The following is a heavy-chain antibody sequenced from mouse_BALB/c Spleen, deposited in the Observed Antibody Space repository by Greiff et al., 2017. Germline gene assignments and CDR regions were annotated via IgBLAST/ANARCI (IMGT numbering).Heavy chain of an antibody. CDR2: IAPGSGST. CDR3: ARRRGEYYGVFDY. CDR1: GYTFTSYW. Sequence: DLVKPGASVKLSCKASGYTFTSYWINWIKQRPGQGLEWIGRIAPGSGSTYYNEMFKGKATLTVDTSSSTAYIQLSSLSSEDSAVYFCARRRGEYYGVFDYWGQGTSVTVSS. J-gene: IGHJ4*01. D-gene: IGHD1-1*01. V-gene: IGHV1S41*01.